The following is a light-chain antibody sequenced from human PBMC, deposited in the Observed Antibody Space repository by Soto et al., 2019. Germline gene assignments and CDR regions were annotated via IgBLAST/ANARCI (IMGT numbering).Light chain of an antibody. CDR3: MQGTHWPYT. V-gene: IGKV2-30*02. CDR1: QSLVHSDGNTH. J-gene: IGKJ2*01. Sequence: DVVMTQSPLSLPVTLGQPASLSCRSTQSLVHSDGNTHLNWFQQRPGQSPRRLICKVSNRDSGVPDRFSGSASGTDFTLKISRVEAEDVAVYYCMQGTHWPYTFGQGTKLEIK. CDR2: KVS.